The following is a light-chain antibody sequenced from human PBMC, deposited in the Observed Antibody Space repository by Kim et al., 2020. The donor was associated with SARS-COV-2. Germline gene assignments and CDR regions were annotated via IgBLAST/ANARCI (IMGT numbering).Light chain of an antibody. CDR2: AAS. CDR1: QGVGNE. J-gene: IGKJ3*01. CDR3: LQDANYPFT. Sequence: AIQMTQSPSSLSASVGDRVTITCRASQGVGNELGWYQQRPGKAPKLLIYAASTLQSGVPSRFSGSGSGTDFTLTISSLQPEDFATYYCLQDANYPFTFGPETKVDIK. V-gene: IGKV1-6*01.